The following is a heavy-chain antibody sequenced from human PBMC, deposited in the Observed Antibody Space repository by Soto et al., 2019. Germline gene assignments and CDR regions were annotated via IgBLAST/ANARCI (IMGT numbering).Heavy chain of an antibody. J-gene: IGHJ5*02. CDR3: PGIPVDTYIINWFDP. CDR2: IYYSGST. Sequence: PSETLSLTCTVSGGSVSSGDYYWSWIRQPPGKGLEWIGYIYYSGSTNYNPSLKSRVSISLDTSKNQFSLRLTSVTAADTAVYHCPGIPVDTYIINWFDPWHQRTRGIFCS. V-gene: IGHV4-61*08. D-gene: IGHD5-18*01. CDR1: GGSVSSGDYY.